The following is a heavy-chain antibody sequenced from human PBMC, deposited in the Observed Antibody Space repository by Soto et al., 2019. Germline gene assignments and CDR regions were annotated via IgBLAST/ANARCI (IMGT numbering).Heavy chain of an antibody. J-gene: IGHJ6*02. CDR1: GYTLTELS. Sequence: ASVKVSCKVSGYTLTELSMHWVRQAPGKGLEWMGGFDPEDGETIYAQKFQGRVTMTEDTSTDTAYMEPSSLRSEDTAVYYCATDRGYSNDYYYYGMDVWGQGTTVTVSS. CDR3: ATDRGYSNDYYYYGMDV. CDR2: FDPEDGET. V-gene: IGHV1-24*01. D-gene: IGHD4-4*01.